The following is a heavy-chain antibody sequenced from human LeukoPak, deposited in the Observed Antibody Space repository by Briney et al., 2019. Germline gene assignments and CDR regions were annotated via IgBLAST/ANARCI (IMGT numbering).Heavy chain of an antibody. Sequence: ASVKVSCKVSGYTLTELSMHWVRQAPGRGLEWMGGFDPEDGETIYAQKFQGRVTMTEDTSTDTAYMELSSLRSEGTAVYYCATPKYYYDSSGLGAFDIWGQGTMVTVSS. CDR2: FDPEDGET. CDR1: GYTLTELS. CDR3: ATPKYYYDSSGLGAFDI. J-gene: IGHJ3*02. D-gene: IGHD3-22*01. V-gene: IGHV1-24*01.